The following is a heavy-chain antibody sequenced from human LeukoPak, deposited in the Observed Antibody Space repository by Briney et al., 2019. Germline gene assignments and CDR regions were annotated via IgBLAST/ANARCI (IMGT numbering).Heavy chain of an antibody. Sequence: SETLSLTCAVYGGSFSGYYWGWIRQPPGKGLEWIGEINHSGSTNYNPSLKSRVTISVDTSKNQFSLKLSSVTAADTAVYYCARSPPTYYYGSGSYPGYFDYWGQGTLVTVSS. CDR1: GGSFSGYY. CDR2: INHSGST. CDR3: ARSPPTYYYGSGSYPGYFDY. V-gene: IGHV4-34*01. D-gene: IGHD3-10*01. J-gene: IGHJ4*02.